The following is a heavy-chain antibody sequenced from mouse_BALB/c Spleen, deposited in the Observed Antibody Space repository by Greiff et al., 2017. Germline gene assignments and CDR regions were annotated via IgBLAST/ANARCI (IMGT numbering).Heavy chain of an antibody. CDR3: AKSTMITFAY. J-gene: IGHJ3*01. D-gene: IGHD2-4*01. CDR2: INPYNGDT. Sequence: EVKLMESGPELVKPGASVKISCKASGYSFTGYFMNWVMQSHGKSLEWIGRINPYNGDTFYNQKFKGKATLTVDKSSSTAHMELRSLASEDSAVYYCAKSTMITFAYWGQGTLVTVSA. CDR1: GYSFTGYF. V-gene: IGHV1-20*02.